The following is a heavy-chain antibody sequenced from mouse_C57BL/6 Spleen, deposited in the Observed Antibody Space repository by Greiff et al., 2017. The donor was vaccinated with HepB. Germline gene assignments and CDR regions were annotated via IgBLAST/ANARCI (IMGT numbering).Heavy chain of an antibody. D-gene: IGHD1-1*01. CDR1: GYTFTSYW. J-gene: IGHJ2*01. CDR3: ASYYYGSSYLDY. V-gene: IGHV1-55*01. Sequence: QVQLQQPGAELVKPGASVKMSCKASGYTFTSYWITWVKQRPGQGLEWIGDIYPGSGSTNYNEKFKSKATLTVDTSSSTAYMQLSSLTSEDSAVYYCASYYYGSSYLDYWGQGTTLTVSS. CDR2: IYPGSGST.